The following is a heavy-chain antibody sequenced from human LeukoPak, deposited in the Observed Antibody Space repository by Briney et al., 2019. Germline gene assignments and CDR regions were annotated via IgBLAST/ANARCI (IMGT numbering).Heavy chain of an antibody. CDR2: INPNSGTT. CDR3: ARLEIVSGTFDP. D-gene: IGHD5-12*01. J-gene: IGHJ3*01. V-gene: IGHV1-2*02. Sequence: ASVKVSCKTSGYIFTGYYMHWMRQAPGQGLEWMGWINPNSGTTSYAQKFQGRVTMTRDTSISTAYMELSSLNFDDTAVYYCARLEIVSGTFDPWGQGTMVIVSS. CDR1: GYIFTGYY.